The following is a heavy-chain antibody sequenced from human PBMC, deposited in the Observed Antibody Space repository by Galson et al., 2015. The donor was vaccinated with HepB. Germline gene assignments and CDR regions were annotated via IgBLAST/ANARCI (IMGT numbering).Heavy chain of an antibody. V-gene: IGHV3-33*08. D-gene: IGHD2-15*01. Sequence: SLRLSCAASGFTFSSNNMHWVRQAPGKGLEWVAVIWLDGSNRYHADSVKGRFTISRDNSKNTLFLQMSSLRVEDTAVYYCARDKDDGMDVWGQGTTVTVSS. CDR2: IWLDGSNR. J-gene: IGHJ6*02. CDR3: ARDKDDGMDV. CDR1: GFTFSSNN.